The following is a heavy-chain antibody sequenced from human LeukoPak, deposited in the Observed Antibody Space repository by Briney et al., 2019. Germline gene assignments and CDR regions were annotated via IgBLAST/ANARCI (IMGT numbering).Heavy chain of an antibody. D-gene: IGHD5-18*01. CDR2: IYTSGST. J-gene: IGHJ4*02. V-gene: IGHV4-61*02. CDR1: GGSLSSGSYY. Sequence: SQTLSLTCTVSGGSLSSGSYYWSWIRQPAGKGLEWIGRIYTSGSTNYNPSLKSRVTISVDTSKNQFSLKLSSVTAADTAVYYCARGVISAMVTGTVDYWGQGTLVTVSS. CDR3: ARGVISAMVTGTVDY.